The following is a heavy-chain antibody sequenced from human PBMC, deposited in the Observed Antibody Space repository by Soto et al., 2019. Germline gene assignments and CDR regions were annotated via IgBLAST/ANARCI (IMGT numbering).Heavy chain of an antibody. V-gene: IGHV4-31*03. CDR1: GGSITSSGYY. D-gene: IGHD2-2*01. CDR3: ARGGGSTKVDY. J-gene: IGHJ4*02. Sequence: QVQLQESGPGLVKPSQTLSLTCTVSGGSITSSGYYWSWIRQHPGEGLEWIGFTSNSGSTSYNPSLKSGLTISVDTSSNQFSLNLKSVTATDTAVDYCARGGGSTKVDYWGQGTLVNVSP. CDR2: TSNSGST.